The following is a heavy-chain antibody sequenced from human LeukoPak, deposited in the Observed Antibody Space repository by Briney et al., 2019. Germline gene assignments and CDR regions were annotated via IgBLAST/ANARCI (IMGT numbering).Heavy chain of an antibody. CDR2: ISSNGGST. D-gene: IGHD4-17*01. J-gene: IGHJ4*02. CDR1: GFTFSSYA. Sequence: TGGSLRLSCSASGFTFSSYAMHWVRQAPGKGLEYVSAISSNGGSTYYADSVKGRFTISRDNSKNTLYLQMSSLRAEDTAVYYCVKEKGGITVTTKKALDYWGQGTLVTVSS. CDR3: VKEKGGITVTTKKALDY. V-gene: IGHV3-64D*06.